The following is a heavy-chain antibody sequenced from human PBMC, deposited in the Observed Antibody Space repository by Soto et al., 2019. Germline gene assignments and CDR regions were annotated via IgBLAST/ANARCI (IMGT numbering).Heavy chain of an antibody. CDR2: IIPILGIA. CDR1: GGTFSTYT. V-gene: IGHV1-69*08. CDR3: ARDSGYCSGGSCQIEGPLDY. Sequence: QVQLVQSGAEVKKPGSSVKVSCKASGGTFSTYTISWVRQAPGQGLEWMGRIIPILGIANYAQKFQGRVTITADKSTSTAYMELSSPRSEDTAVYYCARDSGYCSGGSCQIEGPLDYWGQGTLVTVSS. J-gene: IGHJ4*02. D-gene: IGHD2-15*01.